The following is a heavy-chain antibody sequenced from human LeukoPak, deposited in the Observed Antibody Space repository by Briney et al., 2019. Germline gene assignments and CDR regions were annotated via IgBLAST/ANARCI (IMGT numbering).Heavy chain of an antibody. V-gene: IGHV3-30*02. CDR1: GFTFSNYG. D-gene: IGHD3-9*01. J-gene: IGHJ4*02. Sequence: GGSLRLSCAASGFTFSNYGMHWVRQAPGKGLEWVAFIRYDANNKYYADSVKGRFTISRDNSKNTLYLQMNSLRAEDTAVYYCAKDRVLRYFDWLFDLDYWGQGTLVTVSS. CDR2: IRYDANNK. CDR3: AKDRVLRYFDWLFDLDY.